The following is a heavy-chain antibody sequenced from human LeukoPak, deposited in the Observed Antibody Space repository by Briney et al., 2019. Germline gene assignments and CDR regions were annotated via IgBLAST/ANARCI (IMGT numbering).Heavy chain of an antibody. V-gene: IGHV1-46*01. D-gene: IGHD3-10*01. Sequence: ASVKVSCKASGYTFTSYYMHWVRQAPGQGLEWMGIISPSGGSTSYAQKFQGRVTMTRDTSTSTVYMELSSLRSEDTAEYYCARVIKSAYYYGSGSDGYDYWGQGTLVTVSS. CDR1: GYTFTSYY. CDR2: ISPSGGST. CDR3: ARVIKSAYYYGSGSDGYDY. J-gene: IGHJ4*02.